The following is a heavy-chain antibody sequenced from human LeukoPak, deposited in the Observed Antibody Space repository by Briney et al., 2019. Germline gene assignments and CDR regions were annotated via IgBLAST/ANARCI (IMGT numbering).Heavy chain of an antibody. V-gene: IGHV4-34*01. CDR3: ARSGLRRWEYDY. Sequence: KPSETLSLTCAVYGGSFSGYYWSWIRQPPGKGLEWIGEINHSESTNYNPSLKSRVTISVDTSKNQFSLKLSSVTAADTAVYYCARSGLRRWEYDYWGQGTLVTVSS. J-gene: IGHJ4*02. CDR2: INHSEST. CDR1: GGSFSGYY. D-gene: IGHD1-26*01.